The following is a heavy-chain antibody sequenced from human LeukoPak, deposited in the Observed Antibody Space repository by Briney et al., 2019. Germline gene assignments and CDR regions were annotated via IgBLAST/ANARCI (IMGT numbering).Heavy chain of an antibody. CDR3: AREIGDYYDSSGYRTYYFDY. Sequence: SETLSLTCTVSGGSISSYYWSWIRQPAGKGLEWIGRIFTSGSTNYNPSLKSRVTMSVDTSKNQISLKLSSVTAADTAVYYCAREIGDYYDSSGYRTYYFDYWGQGTLVTVSS. CDR1: GGSISSYY. D-gene: IGHD3-22*01. V-gene: IGHV4-4*07. CDR2: IFTSGST. J-gene: IGHJ4*02.